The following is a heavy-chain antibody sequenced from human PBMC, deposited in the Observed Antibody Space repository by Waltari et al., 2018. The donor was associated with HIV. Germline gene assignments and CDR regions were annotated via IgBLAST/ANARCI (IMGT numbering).Heavy chain of an antibody. D-gene: IGHD2-8*01. V-gene: IGHV4-59*11. CDR3: ARGNCAIGSCFAVAFPFDI. CDR1: RGSLKSHY. Sequence: QVQLQESGPGLVKPSETLSLTCLVSRGSLKSHYWNWFRKKPGKGLEWIGFVYYSGTTVYSPSLQSRVTISVAPSRNQFSLRLRSATAADTATYYCARGNCAIGSCFAVAFPFDIWGPGTTVTVSS. J-gene: IGHJ3*02. CDR2: VYYSGTT.